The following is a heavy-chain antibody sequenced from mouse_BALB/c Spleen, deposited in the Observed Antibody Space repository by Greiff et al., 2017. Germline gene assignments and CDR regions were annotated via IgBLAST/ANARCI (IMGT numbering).Heavy chain of an antibody. CDR1: GFTFSSYA. V-gene: IGHV5-6-5*01. CDR2: ISSGGST. D-gene: IGHD1-1*01. Sequence: EVMLVESGGGLVKPGGSLKLSCAASGFTFSSYAMSLVRQTPEKRLEWVASISSGGSTYYPDSVKGRFTISRDNARNILYLQMSSLRSEDTAMYYCAREDYYGKGDFDYWGQGTTLTVSS. J-gene: IGHJ2*01. CDR3: AREDYYGKGDFDY.